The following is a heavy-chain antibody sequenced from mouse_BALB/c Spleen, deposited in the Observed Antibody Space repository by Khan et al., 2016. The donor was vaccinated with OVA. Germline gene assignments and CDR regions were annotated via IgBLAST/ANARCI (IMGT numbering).Heavy chain of an antibody. V-gene: IGHV5-17*02. Sequence: EVELVASGGGLVQPGGSRKLSCAASGFTFNSYGMHWVRQAPEKGLEWVAYISGDSNTIYYADTVKGRFTISRDNPKNTLFLQMTSLMSEDTAMYYCATSYFYGYYFDYWGTGTTLTVA. CDR3: ATSYFYGYYFDY. CDR1: GFTFNSYG. J-gene: IGHJ2*01. CDR2: ISGDSNTI. D-gene: IGHD1-1*01.